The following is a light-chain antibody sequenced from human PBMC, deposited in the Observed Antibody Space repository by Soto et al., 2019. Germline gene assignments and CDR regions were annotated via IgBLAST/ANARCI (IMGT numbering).Light chain of an antibody. Sequence: DIQMTQSPSTLSASVGDRVTXTCRASQSISSWLAWYQQKPGKAPKLLIYDASSLESGVPSRFSGSGSGTEFTLTISSLQPDDFATYYCQQYNSYSGFGPGTKVDIK. V-gene: IGKV1-5*01. J-gene: IGKJ3*01. CDR3: QQYNSYSG. CDR2: DAS. CDR1: QSISSW.